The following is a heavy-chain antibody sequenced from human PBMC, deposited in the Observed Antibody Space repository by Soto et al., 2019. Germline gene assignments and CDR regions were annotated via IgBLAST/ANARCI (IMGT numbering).Heavy chain of an antibody. V-gene: IGHV1-69*13. CDR1: GGTFSSYT. Sequence: SVKFSCKASGGTFSSYTFSWVRQAPGQGLEWMGGIIPIFATTNYAQKFQGRVTITADESTSTAYMELSSLRSEDTAVYYCARDFTKAGRHTGHDLKGYFDYWGQGTLVTVSS. J-gene: IGHJ4*02. CDR2: IIPIFATT. D-gene: IGHD2-8*01. CDR3: ARDFTKAGRHTGHDLKGYFDY.